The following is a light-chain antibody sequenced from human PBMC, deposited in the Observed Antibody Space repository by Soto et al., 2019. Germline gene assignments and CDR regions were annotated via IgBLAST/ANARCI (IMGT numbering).Light chain of an antibody. CDR2: DVS. J-gene: IGLJ2*01. Sequence: QSALTQPASVSGSPGQSITISCTGTSSDVGGYNYVSWYQQHPGKAPKLMIYDVSNRPSGVSNRFSGSKSGNTASLTISGLQAEDEADYYGSSYTSSSTRVFGGGTKVTVL. CDR1: SSDVGGYNY. CDR3: SSYTSSSTRV. V-gene: IGLV2-14*01.